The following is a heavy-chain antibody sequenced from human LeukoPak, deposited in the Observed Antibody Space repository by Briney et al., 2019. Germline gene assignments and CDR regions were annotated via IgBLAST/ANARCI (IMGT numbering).Heavy chain of an antibody. CDR3: ARDYDFWSGHNGAAFDI. Sequence: ASVKLSCQASGYNFADHYVHWVRQAPGQGLEWMGWINPNSGGTNYAQKFQGRVTMTRDTSISTAYMELSRLRSDDTAVYYCARDYDFWSGHNGAAFDIWGQGTMVTVSS. D-gene: IGHD3-3*01. CDR1: GYNFADHY. CDR2: INPNSGGT. V-gene: IGHV1-2*02. J-gene: IGHJ3*02.